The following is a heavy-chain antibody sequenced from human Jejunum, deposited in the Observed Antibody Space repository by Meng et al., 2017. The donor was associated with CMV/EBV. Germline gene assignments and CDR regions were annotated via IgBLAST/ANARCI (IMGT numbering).Heavy chain of an antibody. CDR2: IYPSSGST. CDR3: ARLSAYYFDY. V-gene: IGHV1-46*01. Sequence: QVRLVQLGAEVKKPGASVKVSCKASGYTFTSHSMHWVRQAPGQGLEWMGIIYPSSGSTTYAQKFQGRVTMTSDTSTGTVYMELSSLRSEDTAVYYCARLSAYYFDYWGQGTLVTVSS. CDR1: GYTFTSHS. J-gene: IGHJ4*02.